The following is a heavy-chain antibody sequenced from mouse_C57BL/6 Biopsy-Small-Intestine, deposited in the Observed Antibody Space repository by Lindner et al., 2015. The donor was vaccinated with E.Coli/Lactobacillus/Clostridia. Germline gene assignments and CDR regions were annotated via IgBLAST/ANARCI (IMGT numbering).Heavy chain of an antibody. Sequence: VQLQESGPELVKPGASVKISCKASGYSFTGYYMNWVKQSPEKSPEWIGEINPSTGGTTYNQKFKAKATLTVDKSSSTAYMQLKSLTSEDPAVYYCARSYYDYLDYWGQGTTLTVSS. CDR1: GYSFTGYY. V-gene: IGHV1-42*01. J-gene: IGHJ2*01. CDR3: ARSYYDYLDY. D-gene: IGHD2-4*01. CDR2: INPSTGGT.